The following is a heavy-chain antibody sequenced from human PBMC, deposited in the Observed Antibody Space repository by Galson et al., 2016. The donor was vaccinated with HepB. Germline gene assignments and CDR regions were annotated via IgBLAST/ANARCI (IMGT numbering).Heavy chain of an antibody. V-gene: IGHV3-30*18. CDR3: VKDLGVGTTTTDAFDI. Sequence: SLRLSCAASGFTFRNFGIHWVRQAPGKGLEWVAVVSFDGGKTLYVGSVSGRLTISRDNSKNTAYLQMNYLRPDDTAVYYCVKDLGVGTTTTDAFDIWGQGTMVAVSS. J-gene: IGHJ3*02. D-gene: IGHD1-26*01. CDR2: VSFDGGKT. CDR1: GFTFRNFG.